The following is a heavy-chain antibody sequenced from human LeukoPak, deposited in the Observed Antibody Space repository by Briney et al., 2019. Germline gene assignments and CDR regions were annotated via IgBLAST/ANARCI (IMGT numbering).Heavy chain of an antibody. V-gene: IGHV4-39*01. Sequence: SETLSLTCTVSGGSISSSSYSWGGIRQPPGKGLEWIGTIYYSGSTYYNPSLKSRVTISEDTSKNQFSLNLSSVTAADTAVYYCARYASSGYYRYYFDYWGQGTLVTVSS. J-gene: IGHJ4*02. CDR1: GGSISSSSYS. D-gene: IGHD3-22*01. CDR2: IYYSGST. CDR3: ARYASSGYYRYYFDY.